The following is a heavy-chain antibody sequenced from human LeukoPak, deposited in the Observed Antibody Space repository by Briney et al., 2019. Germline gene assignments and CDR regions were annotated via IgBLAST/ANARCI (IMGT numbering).Heavy chain of an antibody. J-gene: IGHJ4*02. CDR1: GYTFTSYA. CDR3: ARRLTRIAAAGTGGLDY. Sequence: ASVKVSCKASGYTFTSYAMHWVRQAPGQRLEWMGWINAGNGNKKYSQKFQGRVTITRDTSASTAYMELSSLRSEDTAVYYCARRLTRIAAAGTGGLDYWGQGTLITVSS. D-gene: IGHD6-13*01. CDR2: INAGNGNK. V-gene: IGHV1-3*01.